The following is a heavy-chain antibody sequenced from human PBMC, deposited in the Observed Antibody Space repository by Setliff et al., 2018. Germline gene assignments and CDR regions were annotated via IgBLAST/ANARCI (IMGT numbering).Heavy chain of an antibody. CDR2: ISGSGVST. CDR3: AKAARYQLLMSPHWFDP. D-gene: IGHD2-2*01. Sequence: GGSLRLSCAASGFTFSSYAMSWVRQAPGKGLEWVSGISGSGVSTYYAEPVKGRFTISRDNSKNTLYLQMNSLRAEDTAVYYCAKAARYQLLMSPHWFDPWGQGTLVTVSS. CDR1: GFTFSSYA. J-gene: IGHJ5*02. V-gene: IGHV3-23*01.